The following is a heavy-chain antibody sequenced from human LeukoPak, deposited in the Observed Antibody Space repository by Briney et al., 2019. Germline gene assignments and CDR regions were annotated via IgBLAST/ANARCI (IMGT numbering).Heavy chain of an antibody. CDR1: GGSISSYY. CDR2: TYYSGST. Sequence: PSETLSLTCTVSGGSISSYYWSWIRQPPGKGLEWIGYTYYSGSTNYNPSLKSRVTISVDTSKNQFPLKLSSVTAADTAVYYCARGGDSSSYAFDIWGQGTMVTVSS. V-gene: IGHV4-59*01. CDR3: ARGGDSSSYAFDI. J-gene: IGHJ3*02. D-gene: IGHD6-6*01.